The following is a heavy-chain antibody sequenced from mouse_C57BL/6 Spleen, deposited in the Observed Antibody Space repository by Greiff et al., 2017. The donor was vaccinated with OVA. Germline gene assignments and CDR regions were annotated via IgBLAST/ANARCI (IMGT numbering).Heavy chain of an antibody. J-gene: IGHJ3*01. D-gene: IGHD2-5*01. Sequence: DVKLVESGGGLVKPGGSLKLSCAASGFTFSDYGMHWVRQAPEKGLEWVAYISSGSSTIYYADTVKGRFTISRDNAKNTLFLQMTSLRSEDTAMYYCARDYYSNLAWFAYWGQGTLVTVSA. CDR2: ISSGSSTI. V-gene: IGHV5-17*01. CDR3: ARDYYSNLAWFAY. CDR1: GFTFSDYG.